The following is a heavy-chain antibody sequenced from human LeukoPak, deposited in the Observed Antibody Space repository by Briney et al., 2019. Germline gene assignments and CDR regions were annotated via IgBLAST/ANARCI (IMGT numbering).Heavy chain of an antibody. CDR3: TSAGRDGYNLYY. CDR2: IRTKANSYAT. Sequence: GGSLRLSCAASGFTFSGSAMHWVRQASGKGLEWVGRIRTKANSYATAYAASVKGRFTISRDDSKNTAYLQMNSLKTEDTAVYYCTSAGRDGYNLYYWGQGTLVTVSS. V-gene: IGHV3-73*01. D-gene: IGHD5-24*01. CDR1: GFTFSGSA. J-gene: IGHJ4*02.